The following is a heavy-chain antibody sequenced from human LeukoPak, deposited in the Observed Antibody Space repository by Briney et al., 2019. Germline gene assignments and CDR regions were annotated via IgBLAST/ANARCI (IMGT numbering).Heavy chain of an antibody. CDR2: ISYDGSNK. D-gene: IGHD6-13*01. CDR3: AKDAHLAAAGTSFYY. V-gene: IGHV3-30*18. J-gene: IGHJ4*02. CDR1: GFTFSSYG. Sequence: GRSLRLSCAASGFTFSSYGMHWVRQAPGKGLEWVAVISYDGSNKYYADSVKGRFTISRDNSKNTLYLQMNSLRAEDTAVYYCAKDAHLAAAGTSFYYWGQGTLVTVSS.